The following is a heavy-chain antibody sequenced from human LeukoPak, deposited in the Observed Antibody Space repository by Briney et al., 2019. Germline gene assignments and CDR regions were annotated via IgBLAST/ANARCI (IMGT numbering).Heavy chain of an antibody. Sequence: ASVKVSCKASGYTFTGYYMHWVRQAPGQGLEWMGWINPNSGGTNYAQKFQGRVAMTRDTSISTAYMELSRLRPDDTAVYYCARDGPAQMVDFDYWGQGTLVTVSS. D-gene: IGHD3-10*01. V-gene: IGHV1-2*02. CDR1: GYTFTGYY. CDR3: ARDGPAQMVDFDY. CDR2: INPNSGGT. J-gene: IGHJ4*02.